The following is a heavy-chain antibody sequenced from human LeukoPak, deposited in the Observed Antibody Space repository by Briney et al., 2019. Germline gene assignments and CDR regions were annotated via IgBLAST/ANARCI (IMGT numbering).Heavy chain of an antibody. D-gene: IGHD2-15*01. CDR3: ARGRYCSGGSCYSRWFDP. CDR1: GYTFTSYG. CDR2: ISAYNGNT. Sequence: ASVKVSCKASGYTFTSYGISWVRQAPGRGLEWMGWISAYNGNTNYAQKLQGRVTMTTDTSTSTAYMELRSLRSDDTAVYYCARGRYCSGGSCYSRWFDPWGQGTLVTVSS. V-gene: IGHV1-18*01. J-gene: IGHJ5*02.